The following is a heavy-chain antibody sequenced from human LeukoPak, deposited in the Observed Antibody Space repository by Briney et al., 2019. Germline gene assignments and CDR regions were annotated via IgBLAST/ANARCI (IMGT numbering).Heavy chain of an antibody. CDR1: GYTLTSYG. CDR3: ARQYCSSTSCYGREY. J-gene: IGHJ4*02. Sequence: ASVKVSCKASGYTLTSYGISWVRQAPGQGLEWMGWISAYNGNTNYAQKLQGRVTMTTDTSTSTAYMELRSLRSDDTAVYYCARQYCSSTSCYGREYWGQGTLVTVSS. V-gene: IGHV1-18*01. D-gene: IGHD2-2*01. CDR2: ISAYNGNT.